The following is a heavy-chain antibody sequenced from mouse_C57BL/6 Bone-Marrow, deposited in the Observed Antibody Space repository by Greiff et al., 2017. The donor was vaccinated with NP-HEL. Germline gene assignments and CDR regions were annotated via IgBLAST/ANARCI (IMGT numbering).Heavy chain of an antibody. V-gene: IGHV1-64*01. CDR3: ANSSNYAMDY. CDR2: IHPNSGST. Sequence: QVHVKQPGAELVKPGASVKLSCKASGYTFTSYWMHWVKQRPGQGLEWIGMIHPNSGSTNYNEKFKSKATLTVDKSSSTAYMQLSSLTSEDSAVYYCANSSNYAMDYWGQGTSVTVSS. J-gene: IGHJ4*01. CDR1: GYTFTSYW. D-gene: IGHD1-1*01.